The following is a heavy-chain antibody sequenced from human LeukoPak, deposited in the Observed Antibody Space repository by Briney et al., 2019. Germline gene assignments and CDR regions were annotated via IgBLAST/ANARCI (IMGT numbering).Heavy chain of an antibody. CDR3: ARNKYDFWSGYSPNVWFDP. Sequence: SETLSLTCTVSGGSVSSGSYYWSWIRQPPGKGLEWIGYIYYSGNTNYNPSLKSRVTISADTSKNQFSLKLSSVTAADTAVYFCARNKYDFWSGYSPNVWFDPWGQGTLVTVSS. CDR2: IYYSGNT. V-gene: IGHV4-61*01. D-gene: IGHD3-3*01. CDR1: GGSVSSGSYY. J-gene: IGHJ5*02.